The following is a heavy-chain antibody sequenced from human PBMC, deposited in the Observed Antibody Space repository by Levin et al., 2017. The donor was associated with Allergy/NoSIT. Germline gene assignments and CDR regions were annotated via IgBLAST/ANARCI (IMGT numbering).Heavy chain of an antibody. CDR3: ARDNIGLPDAFDI. V-gene: IGHV3-9*01. Sequence: SLKISCAASGFTFDDYSMHWVRQAPGKGLEWVSGISWNSGSIGYADSVKGLFTISRDNAKNYLYLQMNSLRTEDTALYYCARDNIGLPDAFDIWGQGTMVIVSS. D-gene: IGHD3-10*01. CDR1: GFTFDDYS. CDR2: ISWNSGSI. J-gene: IGHJ3*02.